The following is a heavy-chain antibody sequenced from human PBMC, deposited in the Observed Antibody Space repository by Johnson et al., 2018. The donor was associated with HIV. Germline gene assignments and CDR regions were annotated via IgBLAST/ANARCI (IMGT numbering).Heavy chain of an antibody. CDR2: ISYDGSNK. CDR3: AKAPSMGADGFDI. D-gene: IGHD3-16*01. J-gene: IGHJ3*02. V-gene: IGHV3-30*04. Sequence: QMLLVESGVGVVQPGRSLRLSCAASGFTFSSYAMHWVRQAPGKGLEWVAVISYDGSNKYYADSVKGRFNISRDNSKNALYLQMNSLRAEDTAVYYCAKAPSMGADGFDIWGQGTMVTVSS. CDR1: GFTFSSYA.